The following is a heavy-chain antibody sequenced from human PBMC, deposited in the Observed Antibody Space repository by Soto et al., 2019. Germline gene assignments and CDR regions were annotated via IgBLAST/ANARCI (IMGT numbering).Heavy chain of an antibody. J-gene: IGHJ6*04. CDR1: GGSISSSSYY. D-gene: IGHD3-10*01. Sequence: QLQLQESGPGLVKPSETLSLTCTVSGGSISSSSYYWGWIRQPPGKGLEWIGSIYYSGSTYYNPSLKSRVTISVDTSKNQFSLKLSSVTAADTAVYYCARPYPQEWLWFGALDVWGKGTTVTVSS. CDR2: IYYSGST. CDR3: ARPYPQEWLWFGALDV. V-gene: IGHV4-39*01.